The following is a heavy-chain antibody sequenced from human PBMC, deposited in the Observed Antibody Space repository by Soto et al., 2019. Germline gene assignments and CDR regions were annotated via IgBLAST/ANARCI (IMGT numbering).Heavy chain of an antibody. CDR2: ISGSGSST. D-gene: IGHD1-1*01. CDR3: AKRATGTYFDY. CDR1: GFTFSSYA. Sequence: EVQLLESGGGLVQPGGSLRISCAASGFTFSSYAMSWFCQAPGKGLEWVPVISGSGSSTYYADSVKGRFTISRDNSKNTRYLQMNSLRAEDTAVYYCAKRATGTYFDYWGQGTLVTVSS. V-gene: IGHV3-23*01. J-gene: IGHJ4*02.